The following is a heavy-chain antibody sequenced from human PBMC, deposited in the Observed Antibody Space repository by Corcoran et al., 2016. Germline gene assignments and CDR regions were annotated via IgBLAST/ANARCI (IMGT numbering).Heavy chain of an antibody. CDR1: GFTFSSYS. CDR2: ISSSSSYI. CDR3: ARDLEYCSSTSCYYYYYGMDV. J-gene: IGHJ6*02. V-gene: IGHV3-21*01. D-gene: IGHD2-2*01. Sequence: EVQLVESGGGLVKPGGSLKLSCAASGFTFSSYSMNWVRQAPGKGLEWVSSISSSSSYIYYADSVKGRFTIYRDNAKNSLYLQMNSLRAEDTAWYYCARDLEYCSSTSCYYYYYGMDVWGQGTTVTVSS.